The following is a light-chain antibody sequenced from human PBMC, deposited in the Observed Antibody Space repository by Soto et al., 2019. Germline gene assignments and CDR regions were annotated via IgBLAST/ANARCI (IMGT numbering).Light chain of an antibody. CDR1: SSNIGAGYD. CDR3: QALCSRLSWYV. V-gene: IGLV1-40*01. CDR2: GNS. Sequence: QSVLTQPPSVSGAPGQRVTISCTGSSSNIGAGYDVHWYQQLPGTAPKLLIYGNSNRPSGVPDRFSGSKSGTSASLAITGLQAEDEGDYYCQALCSRLSWYVFGTGTKLTVL. J-gene: IGLJ1*01.